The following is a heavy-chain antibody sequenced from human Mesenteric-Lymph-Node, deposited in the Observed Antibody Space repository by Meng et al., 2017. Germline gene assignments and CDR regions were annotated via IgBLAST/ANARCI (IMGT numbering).Heavy chain of an antibody. D-gene: IGHD4-17*01. Sequence: GESLKISCVAPGISFSSYEMNWVRQAPGKGLEWVAYICRDSITINYADSVRGRFTISRDNSKNTLYLQMSSLRADDTAVYYCTRGTVTPGWYFDLWGRGTLVTVSS. CDR1: GISFSSYE. CDR3: TRGTVTPGWYFDL. CDR2: ICRDSITI. V-gene: IGHV3-48*01. J-gene: IGHJ2*01.